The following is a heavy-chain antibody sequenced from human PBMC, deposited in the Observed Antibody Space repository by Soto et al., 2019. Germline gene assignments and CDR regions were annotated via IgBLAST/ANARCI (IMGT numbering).Heavy chain of an antibody. Sequence: GGSLRLSCAASGFTFSGSAMHLVRQASGKGLEWVGRIRSKANSYATAYAASVKGRFTISRDDSKNTLYLQMNNLRADDTALYYCALRWWETPGPSDYWGEGTLVTVSS. V-gene: IGHV3-73*01. J-gene: IGHJ4*02. D-gene: IGHD3-16*01. CDR2: IRSKANSYAT. CDR1: GFTFSGSA. CDR3: ALRWWETPGPSDY.